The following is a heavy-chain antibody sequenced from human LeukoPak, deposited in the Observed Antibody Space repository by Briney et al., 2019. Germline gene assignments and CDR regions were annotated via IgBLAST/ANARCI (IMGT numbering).Heavy chain of an antibody. Sequence: PGGPLRLSCAASGFTFDDYAVHWVRQGPGKSLEWVSLINENGDIAYYGDSVRGRFTVSRDNAKNSLYLQMNSLTTEDTALYYCAKARWEPNFDYWGQGTLVTVSS. J-gene: IGHJ4*02. D-gene: IGHD1-26*01. V-gene: IGHV3-43*02. CDR2: INENGDIA. CDR1: GFTFDDYA. CDR3: AKARWEPNFDY.